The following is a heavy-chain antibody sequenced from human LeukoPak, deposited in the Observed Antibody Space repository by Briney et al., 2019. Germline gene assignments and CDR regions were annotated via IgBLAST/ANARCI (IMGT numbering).Heavy chain of an antibody. CDR3: AKMAYGGNLFDS. V-gene: IGHV1-18*01. CDR2: ISAYNGNA. CDR1: GYTFTRYG. D-gene: IGHD4-23*01. J-gene: IGHJ4*02. Sequence: ASVKVSCKASGYTFTRYGITWVRQAPGQGLEWMGWISAYNGNANYTQKLQGRVTMTTDTSTSTAYMELRSLRPDDTALYYCAKMAYGGNLFDSWGQGTLVAVSS.